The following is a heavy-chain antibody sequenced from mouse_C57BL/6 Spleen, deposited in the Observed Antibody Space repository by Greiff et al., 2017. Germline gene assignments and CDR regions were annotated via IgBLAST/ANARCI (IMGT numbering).Heavy chain of an antibody. CDR2: IYNSGTI. J-gene: IGHJ1*03. Sequence: DVQLVESGPGLVKPSQTVFLTCTVTGISITTGNYRWSWIRQFPGNKLEWIGYIYNSGTITYNPSLTSRTTSTRDTPKDQFFLEMNSLTAEDTATDYCAREGGYDYDRWFDVWGTGTTVTVSS. CDR1: GISITTGNYR. CDR3: AREGGYDYDRWFDV. D-gene: IGHD2-4*01. V-gene: IGHV3-5*01.